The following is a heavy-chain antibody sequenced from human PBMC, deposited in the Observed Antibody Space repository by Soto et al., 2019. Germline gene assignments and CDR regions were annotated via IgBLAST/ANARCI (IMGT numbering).Heavy chain of an antibody. CDR2: ISKNGSKK. CDR3: ATPSGYYFGLGSHDEASDM. D-gene: IGHD3-10*01. CDR1: GFSFSGFG. V-gene: IGHV3-30*03. Sequence: GGSLRLSCAASGFSFSGFGMHWVRQAPGKGLQWVAGISKNGSKKYYGDSVKGRFTISRDNSRTTLYLQMNGLRPEDTAVYYCATPSGYYFGLGSHDEASDMLGQGTVVTVSS. J-gene: IGHJ3*02.